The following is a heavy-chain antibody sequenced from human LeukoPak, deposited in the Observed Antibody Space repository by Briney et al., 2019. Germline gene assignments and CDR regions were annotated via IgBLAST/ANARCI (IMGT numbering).Heavy chain of an antibody. CDR1: GGSVSSGSYY. CDR3: ARGPVVAATRGLFD. V-gene: IGHV4-61*01. D-gene: IGHD2-15*01. Sequence: SETLSLTCTGSGGSVSSGSYYWSLIRQPPRKGLEWVGYIYYSGSTNYNPSLKSRVTISVDTSKNQFSLKLSSVTAADTAVYYCARGPVVAATRGLFDWGQGTLVTVSS. J-gene: IGHJ4*02. CDR2: IYYSGST.